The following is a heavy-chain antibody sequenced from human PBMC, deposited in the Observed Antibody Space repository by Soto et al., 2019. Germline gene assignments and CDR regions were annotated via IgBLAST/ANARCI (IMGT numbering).Heavy chain of an antibody. CDR2: ISASNGNT. Sequence: QVQLVQSGAEVKKPGASVKVSCKASGYTFASYAISWMRQAPGQGLEWMGWISASNGNTNYAQKLQGRVTMTTDTAPSTAYRELRSLRSDDTAVYYCARDPPPPDYWGQGTLVTVSS. CDR1: GYTFASYA. J-gene: IGHJ4*02. CDR3: ARDPPPPDY. V-gene: IGHV1-18*01.